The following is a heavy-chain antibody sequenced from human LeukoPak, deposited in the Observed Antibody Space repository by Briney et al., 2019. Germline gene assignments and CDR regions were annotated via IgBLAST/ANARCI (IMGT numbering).Heavy chain of an antibody. CDR3: AKTSRPYYDFWSGYSLDY. J-gene: IGHJ4*02. Sequence: PGGSLRLSCAASGFTFSNYAMSWVRQAPGKGLEWVSAISGGGGSTYYADSVKGRFTISRDNSKNTLYLQMNSLRAEDTAVYYCAKTSRPYYDFWSGYSLDYWGQGTLVTVSS. CDR2: ISGGGGST. V-gene: IGHV3-23*01. D-gene: IGHD3-3*01. CDR1: GFTFSNYA.